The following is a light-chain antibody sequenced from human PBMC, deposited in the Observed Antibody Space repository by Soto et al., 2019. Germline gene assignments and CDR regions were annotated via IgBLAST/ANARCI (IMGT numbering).Light chain of an antibody. CDR1: SSDVGGYNY. Sequence: QSSLTQPASVSGSPGQSITLSCTGTSSDVGGYNYVSWYQQHPGKAPKLMIYDVSNRPSGVSNRLSGSKSGNTASLTISGLQAEDEADYYCSSYTSSSTPLYVFGTGTKLTVL. CDR3: SSYTSSSTPLYV. J-gene: IGLJ1*01. V-gene: IGLV2-14*01. CDR2: DVS.